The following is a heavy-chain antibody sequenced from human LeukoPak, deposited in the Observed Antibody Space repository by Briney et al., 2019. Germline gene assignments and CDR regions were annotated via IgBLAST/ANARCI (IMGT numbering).Heavy chain of an antibody. CDR3: ARGDFWSGYSIDY. CDR2: ISYDGSNN. J-gene: IGHJ4*02. D-gene: IGHD3-3*01. V-gene: IGHV3-30-3*01. Sequence: GRSLRRSCAASGFTFSSYARHRVRQAPGKGLEGGTVISYDGSNNSSADSVKRRLPLSRDNSKNTLYLQMNSLRAEDTAVYYCARGDFWSGYSIDYWGQGTLVTVSS. CDR1: GFTFSSYA.